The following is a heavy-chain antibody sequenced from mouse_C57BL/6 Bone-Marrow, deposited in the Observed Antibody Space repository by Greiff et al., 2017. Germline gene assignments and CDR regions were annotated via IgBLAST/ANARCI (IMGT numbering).Heavy chain of an antibody. CDR3: AAVVATVGY. D-gene: IGHD1-1*01. CDR1: GYAFTNYL. V-gene: IGHV1-54*01. Sequence: VQLQQSGAELVRPGTSVKVSCKASGYAFTNYLIEWVKQRPGQGLEWIGVIKPGSGGTNYNEKFKGKATLTADKSSSTAYMQLSSLTSEDSAVYFCAAVVATVGYWGQGTTLTVSS. CDR2: IKPGSGGT. J-gene: IGHJ2*01.